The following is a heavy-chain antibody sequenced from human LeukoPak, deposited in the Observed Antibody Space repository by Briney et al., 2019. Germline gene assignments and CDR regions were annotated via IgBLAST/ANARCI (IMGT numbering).Heavy chain of an antibody. J-gene: IGHJ3*02. CDR2: IIPIFGTA. CDR1: GGTFSSYA. D-gene: IGHD3-22*01. CDR3: ARDSEYYDSSVGYAFDI. Sequence: ASVKVSCKASGGTFSSYAISWVRQAPGQGLEWMGRIIPIFGTANYAQKFQGRVTITTDESTSTAYMELSSLRSEDTAVYYCARDSEYYDSSVGYAFDIWGQGTMVTVSS. V-gene: IGHV1-69*05.